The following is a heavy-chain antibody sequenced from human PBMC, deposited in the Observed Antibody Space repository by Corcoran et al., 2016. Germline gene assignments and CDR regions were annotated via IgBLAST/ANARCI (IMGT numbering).Heavy chain of an antibody. Sequence: EVQLVESGGGLVQPGGSLRLSCVASGFTFSNYWMSWVRQAPGKGLEWVGNIKEDGSEKYYVDSVKGRFTISRDNAKNSLYLQVNSLRAEDTAVYYFARVAYGDRYCVQGTLVTVSS. J-gene: IGHJ4*02. D-gene: IGHD4-17*01. CDR2: IKEDGSEK. CDR3: ARVAYGDRY. V-gene: IGHV3-7*01. CDR1: GFTFSNYW.